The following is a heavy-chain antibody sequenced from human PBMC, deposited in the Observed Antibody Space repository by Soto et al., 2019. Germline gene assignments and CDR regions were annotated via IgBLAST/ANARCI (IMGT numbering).Heavy chain of an antibody. J-gene: IGHJ4*02. CDR3: AREGSYGDYVGRGYIDY. D-gene: IGHD4-17*01. Sequence: SVKVSCKASGGTFSSYAISWVRQAPGQGLEWMGGIIPIFGTANYAQKFQGRVTITADESTSTAYMELSSLRSEDTAVYYCAREGSYGDYVGRGYIDYWGQGTLVTVSS. V-gene: IGHV1-69*13. CDR1: GGTFSSYA. CDR2: IIPIFGTA.